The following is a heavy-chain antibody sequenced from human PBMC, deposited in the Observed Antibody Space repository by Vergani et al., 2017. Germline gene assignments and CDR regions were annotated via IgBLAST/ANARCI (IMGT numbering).Heavy chain of an antibody. CDR2: ISSSSSYT. J-gene: IGHJ6*02. CDR3: ARVRKHWSGGSCYSRYYYYYGMDV. V-gene: IGHV3-11*06. Sequence: QVQLVESGGGLVKPGGSLRLSCAASGFTFSDYYMSWIRQAPGKGLEWVSYISSSSSYTNYADSVKGRFTISRYNAKNSLYLQMNSLRAEDTSVYYCARVRKHWSGGSCYSRYYYYYGMDVWGQGTTVTVSS. CDR1: GFTFSDYY. D-gene: IGHD2-15*01.